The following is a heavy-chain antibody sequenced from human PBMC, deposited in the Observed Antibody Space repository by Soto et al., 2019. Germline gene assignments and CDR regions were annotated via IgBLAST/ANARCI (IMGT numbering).Heavy chain of an antibody. CDR3: ANTGTRRDIVLVPAAHFDY. CDR2: IYYSGST. D-gene: IGHD2-2*01. J-gene: IGHJ4*02. Sequence: SETLSLTCTVSGDSISSSFYYWGWIRQPPGKGLEWIGSIYYSGSTYYNPSLKSRVTVSVDTSKNQFSLKLRYVTAADAAVYYCANTGTRRDIVLVPAAHFDYWGQGTLVT. V-gene: IGHV4-39*01. CDR1: GDSISSSFYY.